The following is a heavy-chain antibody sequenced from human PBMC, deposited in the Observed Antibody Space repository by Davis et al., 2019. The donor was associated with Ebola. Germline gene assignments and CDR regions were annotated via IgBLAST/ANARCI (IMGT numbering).Heavy chain of an antibody. D-gene: IGHD3-16*02. CDR1: GYTFTGYY. J-gene: IGHJ4*02. CDR2: ISAYNGNT. V-gene: IGHV1-18*04. CDR3: ARDLLYDYIWGSYREYFDY. Sequence: ASVKVSCKASGYTFTGYYMHWVRQAPGQGLEWMGWISAYNGNTNYAQKLQGRVTMTTDTSTSTAYMELRSLRSDDTAVYYCARDLLYDYIWGSYREYFDYWGQGTLVTVSS.